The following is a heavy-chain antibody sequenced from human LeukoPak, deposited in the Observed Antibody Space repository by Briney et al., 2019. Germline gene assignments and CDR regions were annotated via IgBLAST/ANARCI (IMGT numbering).Heavy chain of an antibody. CDR1: GLTFGSQT. CDR2: ISGSGGST. Sequence: GGSLRLSCAASGLTFGSQTMSWVRQAPGKGRKGASAISGSGGSTYYADSVKGRFTISRDNSKNTLYLQMNSLRAEDTAVYYCAKDVGSSWSYYFDYWGQGTLVTVSS. CDR3: AKDVGSSWSYYFDY. V-gene: IGHV3-23*01. D-gene: IGHD6-13*01. J-gene: IGHJ4*02.